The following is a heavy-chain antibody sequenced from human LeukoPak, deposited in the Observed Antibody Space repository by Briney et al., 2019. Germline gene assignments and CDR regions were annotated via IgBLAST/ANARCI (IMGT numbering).Heavy chain of an antibody. J-gene: IGHJ4*02. CDR1: GYTFTSYG. CDR2: ISAYNGDT. CDR3: ARDRVYSSSWTPPFDY. V-gene: IGHV1-18*01. Sequence: ASVKVSCKASGYTFTSYGISWVRQAPGQGLEWMGWISAYNGDTNYAQKLQGRVTMTTDTSTSTAYMELRSPRSDDTAVYYCARDRVYSSSWTPPFDYWGQGTLVTVSS. D-gene: IGHD6-13*01.